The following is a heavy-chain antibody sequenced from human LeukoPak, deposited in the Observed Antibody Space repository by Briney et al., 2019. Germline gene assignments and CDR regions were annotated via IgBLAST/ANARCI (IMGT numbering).Heavy chain of an antibody. J-gene: IGHJ5*02. CDR3: ARDSLTNFGVGHIFDP. CDR2: ISYSGST. D-gene: IGHD3-3*01. CDR1: GGSMSNYY. V-gene: IGHV4-59*01. Sequence: PSETLSLTCTVSGGSMSNYYWSWIRQPPGKGLEWIGFISYSGSTNYNPSLTSRVTISVDTSKNQFSLKLTSVTAADTAVYYCARDSLTNFGVGHIFDPWGQGTLVTVSS.